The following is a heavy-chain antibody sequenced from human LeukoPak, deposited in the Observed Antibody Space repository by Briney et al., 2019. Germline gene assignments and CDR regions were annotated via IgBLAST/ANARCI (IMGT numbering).Heavy chain of an antibody. CDR2: IIPIFGTA. V-gene: IGHV1-69*13. Sequence: GASVKVSCKASGGTFSSYAISWVRQAPGQGLEWMGGIIPIFGTANYAQKFQGRVTITADESTSTAYMELSSLRSEDTAVYYCASDLLVRGVIITERWGQGTLVTVSS. D-gene: IGHD3-10*01. J-gene: IGHJ4*02. CDR3: ASDLLVRGVIITER. CDR1: GGTFSSYA.